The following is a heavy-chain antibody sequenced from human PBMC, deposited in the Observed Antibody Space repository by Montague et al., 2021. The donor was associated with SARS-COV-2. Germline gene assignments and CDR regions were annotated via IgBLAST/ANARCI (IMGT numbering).Heavy chain of an antibody. CDR2: INSSGSTL. D-gene: IGHD3-9*01. Sequence: SLRLSCAASGFTFSSYDMNWVRQAPGKGLEWVSYINSSGSTLYYADSVKGRFTISRDNAKNPLYLQMNSLRAEDTAVYYCARGYFDWFALYYYYYYGMDVWGQGTTVTVSS. CDR1: GFTFSSYD. CDR3: ARGYFDWFALYYYYYYGMDV. J-gene: IGHJ6*02. V-gene: IGHV3-48*03.